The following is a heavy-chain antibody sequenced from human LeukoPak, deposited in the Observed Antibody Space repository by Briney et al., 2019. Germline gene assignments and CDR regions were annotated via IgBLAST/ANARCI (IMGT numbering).Heavy chain of an antibody. CDR1: GGTFSNYA. CDR2: IIPISGTA. Sequence: ASVKVSCKASGGTFSNYAISWVRQAPGQGLEWMGGIIPISGTANYAQKLQDRVTITADASTSTAYMELSSLRSEDTAVYYCATYCSSTSCYIWGYHFDYWGQGTLVTVSS. CDR3: ATYCSSTSCYIWGYHFDY. V-gene: IGHV1-69*13. D-gene: IGHD2-2*01. J-gene: IGHJ4*02.